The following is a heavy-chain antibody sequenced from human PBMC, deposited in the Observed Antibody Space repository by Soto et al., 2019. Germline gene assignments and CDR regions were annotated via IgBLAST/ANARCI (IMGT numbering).Heavy chain of an antibody. D-gene: IGHD6-13*01. CDR2: IYYSGST. V-gene: IGHV4-59*01. CDR1: GGSISSYY. Sequence: ASETLSLTCTVSGGSISSYYWSWIRQPPGKGLEWIGYIYYSGSTNYNPSLKSRVTISVDTSKNQFSLKLSSVTAADTAVYYCAREAGTAPFDYWGQGTLVTVSS. J-gene: IGHJ4*02. CDR3: AREAGTAPFDY.